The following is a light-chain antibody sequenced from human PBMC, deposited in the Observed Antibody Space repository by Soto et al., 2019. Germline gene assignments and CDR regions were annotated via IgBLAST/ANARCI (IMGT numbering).Light chain of an antibody. CDR3: VLYMGSGIWV. CDR2: STN. CDR1: SGAVSTSSY. J-gene: IGLJ7*01. V-gene: IGLV8-61*01. Sequence: QTVVTQEPSFSVSPGGTVTLTCGWSSGAVSTSSYPSWYQQTPGQAPRTLIYSTNTRSSGVPDRFSGSILGNKAALTITGAQADDESDYYCVLYMGSGIWVFGGGTQLTVL.